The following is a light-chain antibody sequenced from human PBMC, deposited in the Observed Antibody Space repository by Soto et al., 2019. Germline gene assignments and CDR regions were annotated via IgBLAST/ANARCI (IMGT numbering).Light chain of an antibody. CDR3: QQYGSSPWT. Sequence: ENVLTQSPGTLSLSPWERATLSCRAGQSVSNTFLAWYQQKPGQAPRLLIYGASNRATGIPDRFSGSGSGTDFTLTISRLEPEDFAVYYCQQYGSSPWTFGQGTKVDI. J-gene: IGKJ1*01. CDR2: GAS. V-gene: IGKV3-20*01. CDR1: QSVSNTF.